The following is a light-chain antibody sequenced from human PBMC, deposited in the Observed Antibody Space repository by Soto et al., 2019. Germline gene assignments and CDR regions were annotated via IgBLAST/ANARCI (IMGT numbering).Light chain of an antibody. CDR2: DVS. J-gene: IGLJ2*01. Sequence: QSALTQPASVSGSPGQSITISCTGTSSDVGGYNYVSWYQQHPGKAPKLMIYDVSNRPSGVSNRFSGSKSGNTASLTISGLQAEDDADYYCSSYTSNNSVFGGGTKLT. V-gene: IGLV2-14*01. CDR1: SSDVGGYNY. CDR3: SSYTSNNSV.